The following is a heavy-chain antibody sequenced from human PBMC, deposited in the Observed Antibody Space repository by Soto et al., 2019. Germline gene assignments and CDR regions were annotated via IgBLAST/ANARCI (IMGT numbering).Heavy chain of an antibody. D-gene: IGHD5-12*01. CDR3: AREVFSRLYDSGYDYPDGAFDI. Sequence: PSETLSLTCDVSGGSIINNYWWAWIRQSPGKGLVWIGSIYHSGTTYYNPSLESRATISIDTSKDQFSLKLNSVTAADTAVYFCAREVFSRLYDSGYDYPDGAFDIWGQGKMVTVSS. CDR2: IYHSGTT. CDR1: GGSIINNYW. V-gene: IGHV4-38-2*02. J-gene: IGHJ3*02.